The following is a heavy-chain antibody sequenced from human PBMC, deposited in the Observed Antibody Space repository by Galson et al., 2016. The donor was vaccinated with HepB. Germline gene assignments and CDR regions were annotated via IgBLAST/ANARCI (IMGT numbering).Heavy chain of an antibody. V-gene: IGHV3-64*01. CDR1: GFPFSSYA. Sequence: SLRLSCAASGFPFSSYAMHWVRQAPGKGLEFVSAIRSYGAGTYYANSVKGRFTISRDDSKDTLYLQMGSLRTEDTAMYYWARDPGFYARYYDYWDQGTLVVVSS. D-gene: IGHD2/OR15-2a*01. CDR3: ARDPGFYARYYDY. J-gene: IGHJ4*02. CDR2: IRSYGAGT.